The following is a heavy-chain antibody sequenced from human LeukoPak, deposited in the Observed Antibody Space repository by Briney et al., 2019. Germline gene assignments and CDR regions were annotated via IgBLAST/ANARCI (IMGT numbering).Heavy chain of an antibody. D-gene: IGHD2-2*02. CDR2: INHSGST. Sequence: SETLSLTCAVYGGSFSGYYWSWIRQPPGKGLEWIGEINHSGSTNYNPSLKSRVTISVDTSKNQFSLKLSSVTAADTAVYYCARVTNIVVVPAAILYYYYYMDVWAKGPRSPSP. CDR1: GGSFSGYY. J-gene: IGHJ6*03. CDR3: ARVTNIVVVPAAILYYYYYMDV. V-gene: IGHV4-34*01.